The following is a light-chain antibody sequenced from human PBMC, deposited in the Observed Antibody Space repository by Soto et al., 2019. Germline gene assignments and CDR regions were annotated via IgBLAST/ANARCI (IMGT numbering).Light chain of an antibody. CDR3: HQYGTAPLT. Sequence: EDVLTQSPGTLSLSPGERATLSCRASQSVAANYLAWYQQKRGQSPRLLIYGASSRATGIPDRFSGSGSGTDFNLTITRLEPEDFSVYYCHQYGTAPLTFGPGTQVDIK. CDR2: GAS. CDR1: QSVAANY. V-gene: IGKV3-20*01. J-gene: IGKJ3*01.